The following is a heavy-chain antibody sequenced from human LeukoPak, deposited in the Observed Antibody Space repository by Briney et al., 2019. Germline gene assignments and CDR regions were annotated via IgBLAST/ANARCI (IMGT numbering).Heavy chain of an antibody. CDR1: GFTFSSYS. CDR2: ISSGSGYI. J-gene: IGHJ4*02. D-gene: IGHD3-10*01. CDR3: ARDGLGIDY. Sequence: GGSPRLSCAASGFTFSSYSMNWVRQTPGKGLEWVSSISSGSGYIHYADSVKGRFTISRDNAKKSLYLQMNSLRAEDTAVYYCARDGLGIDYWGQGTLVTVSS. V-gene: IGHV3-21*01.